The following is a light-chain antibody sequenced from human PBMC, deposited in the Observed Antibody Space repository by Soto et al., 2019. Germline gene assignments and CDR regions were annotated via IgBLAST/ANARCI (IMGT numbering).Light chain of an antibody. CDR3: QQRSNWPPRLT. Sequence: EIVLTQSPGTLSLSPGERATLSCKASQSVSSTYIAWYQQKPGQAPRLLIYDTSNRATGIPARFSGSGSGTDFTLTISSLEPEDFAVYYCQQRSNWPPRLTFGGGTKV. CDR1: QSVSSTY. V-gene: IGKV3-11*01. J-gene: IGKJ4*01. CDR2: DTS.